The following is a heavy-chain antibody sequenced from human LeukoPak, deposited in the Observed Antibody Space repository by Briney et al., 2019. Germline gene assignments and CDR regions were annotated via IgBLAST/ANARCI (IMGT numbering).Heavy chain of an antibody. Sequence: GGSLRLSCAASGFTFSSYAMSWVRQAPGKGLEWVSAISGSGGSTYYADSVKGRFTIARDNSKNTLYLQMNSLRAEDTAVYYCAKQGGYQYYDFWSGYYYYFDYWGQGTLVTVSS. CDR1: GFTFSSYA. V-gene: IGHV3-23*01. D-gene: IGHD3-3*01. CDR3: AKQGGYQYYDFWSGYYYYFDY. J-gene: IGHJ4*02. CDR2: ISGSGGST.